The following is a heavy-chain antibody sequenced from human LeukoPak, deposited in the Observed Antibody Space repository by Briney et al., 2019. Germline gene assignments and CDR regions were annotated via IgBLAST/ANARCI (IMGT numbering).Heavy chain of an antibody. CDR1: GGSISSYY. CDR3: ARGGSESYRNYYYMDV. Sequence: SETLSLTCTVSGGSISSYYWIWIRQPPGKGLEWIGYIYYSGSTNYNSSLKSRVTISVDTSKNQFSLNLSSVTTADTAVYYCARGGSESYRNYYYMDVWGKGTTVTVSS. D-gene: IGHD3-10*01. CDR2: IYYSGST. J-gene: IGHJ6*03. V-gene: IGHV4-59*01.